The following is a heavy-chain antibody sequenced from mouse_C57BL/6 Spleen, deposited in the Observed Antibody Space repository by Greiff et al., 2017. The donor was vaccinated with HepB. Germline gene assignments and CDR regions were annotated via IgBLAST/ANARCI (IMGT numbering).Heavy chain of an antibody. D-gene: IGHD2-4*01. J-gene: IGHJ2*01. Sequence: EVKVEESGGGLVQPGGSMKLSCVASGFTFSNYWMNWVRQSPEKGLEWVAQIRLKSDNYATHYAESVKGRFTIARYHSKSSVYLQMHNLRAEDTGIYYCTVPFYDYDGYWGQGTTLTVSS. V-gene: IGHV6-3*01. CDR3: TVPFYDYDGY. CDR2: IRLKSDNYAT. CDR1: GFTFSNYW.